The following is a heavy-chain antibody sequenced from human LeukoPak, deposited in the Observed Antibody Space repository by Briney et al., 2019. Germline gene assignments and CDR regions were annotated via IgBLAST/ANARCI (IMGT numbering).Heavy chain of an antibody. CDR2: IKQDGSEK. V-gene: IGHV3-7*01. Sequence: GGSLRLSCAASGFTVSSNYMSWVRQAPGKGLEWVANIKQDGSEKYYVDSVKGRFTISRDNAKNSLYLQMNSLRAEDTAVYYCARDPWDSGAFDIWGQGTMVTVSS. D-gene: IGHD5-12*01. CDR3: ARDPWDSGAFDI. J-gene: IGHJ3*02. CDR1: GFTVSSNY.